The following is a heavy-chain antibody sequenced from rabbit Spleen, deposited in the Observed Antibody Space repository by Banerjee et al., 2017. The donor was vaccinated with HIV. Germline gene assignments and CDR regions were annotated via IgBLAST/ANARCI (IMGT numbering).Heavy chain of an antibody. V-gene: IGHV1S40*01. D-gene: IGHD4-1*01. CDR1: GFSLNSGYD. J-gene: IGHJ3*01. CDR2: IYAGSSDST. CDR3: ARDLDGVIGWNFGW. Sequence: QSLEESGGGLVQPEGSLTLTCKASGFSLNSGYDMCWVRQAPGKGLEWIASIYAGSSDSTYSAPWAKGRFTFSKTSSTTVTLQMTSLTAADTATYFCARDLDGVIGWNFGWWGQGTLVTVS.